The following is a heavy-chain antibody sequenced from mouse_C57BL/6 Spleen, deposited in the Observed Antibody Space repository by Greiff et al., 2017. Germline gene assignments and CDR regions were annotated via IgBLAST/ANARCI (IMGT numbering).Heavy chain of an antibody. J-gene: IGHJ2*01. V-gene: IGHV1-82*01. CDR2: IYPGDGDT. CDR3: ARSRNYGSLYFGY. CDR1: GYAFSSSW. Sequence: VQLQQSGPELVKPGASVKISCKASGYAFSSSWMNWVKQRPGKGLEWIGRIYPGDGDTNYNGKFKGKATLTADKSSSTAYMQLSSLTSEDSAVYFCARSRNYGSLYFGYWGQGTTLTVSS. D-gene: IGHD1-1*01.